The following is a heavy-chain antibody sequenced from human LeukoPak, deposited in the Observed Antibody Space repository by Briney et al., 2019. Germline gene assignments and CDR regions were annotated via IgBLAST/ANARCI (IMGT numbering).Heavy chain of an antibody. CDR1: GFTFSSYW. V-gene: IGHV3-7*01. J-gene: IGHJ3*02. CDR3: ARVRYCSSTSCYDAFDI. Sequence: GGSLRLSCAASGFTFSSYWMSWVRQAPGKGLEWVANIKQDGSEKYYVDSVKGRFTISRDNAKNSLYLQMNSLRAEDTAVYYCARVRYCSSTSCYDAFDIWGQGTMVTVSS. CDR2: IKQDGSEK. D-gene: IGHD2-2*01.